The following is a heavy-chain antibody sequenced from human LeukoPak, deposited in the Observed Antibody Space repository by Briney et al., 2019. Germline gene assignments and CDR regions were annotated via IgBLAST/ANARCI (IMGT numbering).Heavy chain of an antibody. Sequence: SETLSLTCTVSGGSISSSNYYWGWIRQPPGKGLEWIGEIFHSGSTNYNPSLKSRVTISVDKSKNQFSLKLSSVTAADTAVYYCARHVSILGYGMDVWGQGTTVTVSS. CDR1: GGSISSSNYY. CDR2: IFHSGST. J-gene: IGHJ6*02. V-gene: IGHV4-39*01. D-gene: IGHD3-9*01. CDR3: ARHVSILGYGMDV.